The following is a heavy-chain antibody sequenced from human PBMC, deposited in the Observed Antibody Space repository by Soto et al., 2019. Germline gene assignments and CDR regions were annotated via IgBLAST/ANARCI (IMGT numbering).Heavy chain of an antibody. CDR2: ISLGSSTK. CDR3: ARDQLYYNDISGRPLNAFDV. D-gene: IGHD3-22*01. Sequence: GGSLRLSCAASGFTFSNYGMNWVRQAPGKGLEWVSYISLGSSTKYYADSVEGRFTISRDNAKNSLYLQMNSLRAEDTAVYYCARDQLYYNDISGRPLNAFDVWGQGTMVTVS. V-gene: IGHV3-48*01. CDR1: GFTFSNYG. J-gene: IGHJ3*01.